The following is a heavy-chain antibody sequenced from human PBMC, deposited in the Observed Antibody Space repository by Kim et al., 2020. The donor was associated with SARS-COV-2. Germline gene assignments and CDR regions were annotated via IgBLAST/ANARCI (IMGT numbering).Heavy chain of an antibody. V-gene: IGHV1-2*06. Sequence: ASVKVSCKASGYTFSGYYMHWVRQAPGQVLEWMGRINPNSGGTKYAQKFQGRVTMTRDTSISTAYMELSRLRSDDTAVYDCAREYYASSGYYSRPFDYWGQGTLVTVSS. J-gene: IGHJ4*02. CDR1: GYTFSGYY. CDR3: AREYYASSGYYSRPFDY. CDR2: INPNSGGT. D-gene: IGHD3-22*01.